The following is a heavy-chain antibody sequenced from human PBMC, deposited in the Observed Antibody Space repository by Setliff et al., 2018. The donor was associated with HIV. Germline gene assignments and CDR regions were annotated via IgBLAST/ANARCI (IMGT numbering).Heavy chain of an antibody. V-gene: IGHV1-2*02. J-gene: IGHJ4*02. CDR2: INPNSGGT. CDR1: GYTFTGYY. D-gene: IGHD5-18*01. CDR3: ARHSIYSYGYPYFDY. Sequence: ASVKVSCKASGYTFTGYYMHWVRQAPGQGLEWMGWINPNSGGTNYEQKFQGRVTMTRDTSISTAYMELSRLRSDDTAVYYCARHSIYSYGYPYFDYWGQGTLVTVSS.